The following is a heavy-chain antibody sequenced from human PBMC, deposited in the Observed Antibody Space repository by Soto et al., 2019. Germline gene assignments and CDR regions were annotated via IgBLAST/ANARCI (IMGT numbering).Heavy chain of an antibody. CDR3: ARHSQYSRSHYFDY. CDR1: GGSISSSSYY. V-gene: IGHV4-39*01. CDR2: IYYSGST. D-gene: IGHD6-6*01. Sequence: SETLSLTCTVSGGSISSSSYYWGWIRQPPGRGLEWIGSIYYSGSTYYNPSLKSRVTISVDTSKNQFSLKLSSVTAADTAVYYCARHSQYSRSHYFDYWGQGTLVTVSS. J-gene: IGHJ4*02.